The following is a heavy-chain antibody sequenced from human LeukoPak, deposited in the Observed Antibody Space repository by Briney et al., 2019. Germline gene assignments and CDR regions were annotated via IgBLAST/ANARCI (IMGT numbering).Heavy chain of an antibody. J-gene: IGHJ4*02. CDR1: GGSFSGYY. CDR3: ARVEDSGYDWGYFDY. Sequence: SETLSLTCAVYGGSFSGYYWSWIRQPPGKGLEWIGEINHSGSTNYNPSLKSRVTISVDTSKSQFSLKLSSVIAADTAVYYCARVEDSGYDWGYFDYWGQGTLVTVSS. V-gene: IGHV4-34*01. CDR2: INHSGST. D-gene: IGHD5-12*01.